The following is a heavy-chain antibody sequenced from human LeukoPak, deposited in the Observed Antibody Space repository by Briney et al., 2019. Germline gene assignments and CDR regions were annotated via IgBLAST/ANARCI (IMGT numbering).Heavy chain of an antibody. CDR2: INPSGGST. J-gene: IGHJ3*02. CDR3: ARDSGTVSDAFDI. D-gene: IGHD4-11*01. Sequence: GASVKVSCKASGYTFISYYIHWVRQAPGQGLEWMGIINPSGGSTRYAQKFQGRVTMTRDTSTGTIYMELSSLRSEDTAVYFCARDSGTVSDAFDIWGQGIMVTVSS. V-gene: IGHV1-46*01. CDR1: GYTFISYY.